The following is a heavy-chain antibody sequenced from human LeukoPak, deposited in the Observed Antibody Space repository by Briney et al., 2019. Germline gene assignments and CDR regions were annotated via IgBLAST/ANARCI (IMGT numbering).Heavy chain of an antibody. CDR1: GGSISSSSYY. V-gene: IGHV4-39*07. D-gene: IGHD2-2*01. Sequence: SETLSLTCTVSGGSISSSSYYWGWIRQPPGKGLEWIGSIYYSGSTYYNPSLKSRVTISVDTSKNQFSLKLSSVTAADTAVYYCAKGYCRGNSCYDDRGAFDYWGQGTLATVSS. CDR3: AKGYCRGNSCYDDRGAFDY. CDR2: IYYSGST. J-gene: IGHJ4*02.